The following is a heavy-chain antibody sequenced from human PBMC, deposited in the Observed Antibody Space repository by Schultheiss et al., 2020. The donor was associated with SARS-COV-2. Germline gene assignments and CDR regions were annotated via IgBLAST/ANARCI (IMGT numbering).Heavy chain of an antibody. CDR2: IWYDGSNK. V-gene: IGHV3-33*01. CDR3: TTDQWLPQAYYYYGMDV. D-gene: IGHD3-22*01. J-gene: IGHJ6*02. Sequence: GESLKISCAASGFTFSSYGMHWVRQAPGKGLEWVAVIWYDGSNKYYADSVKGRFTISRDNSKNTLYLQMNSLKTEDTAVYYCTTDQWLPQAYYYYGMDVWGQGTTVTVSS. CDR1: GFTFSSYG.